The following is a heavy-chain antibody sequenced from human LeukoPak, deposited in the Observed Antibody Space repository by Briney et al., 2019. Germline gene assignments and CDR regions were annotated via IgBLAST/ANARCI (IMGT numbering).Heavy chain of an antibody. CDR1: GYTFSSYG. CDR2: IRGDNGDT. D-gene: IGHD3-10*01. J-gene: IGHJ4*02. Sequence: ASVKVSCKTSGYTFSSYGITWVRQAPGQGLEWVGWIRGDNGDTNYAQKFQGRVTMTRDTSISTAYMELSRLRSDDTAVYYCARGLWFGEFAPFDYWGQGTLVTVSS. V-gene: IGHV1-18*01. CDR3: ARGLWFGEFAPFDY.